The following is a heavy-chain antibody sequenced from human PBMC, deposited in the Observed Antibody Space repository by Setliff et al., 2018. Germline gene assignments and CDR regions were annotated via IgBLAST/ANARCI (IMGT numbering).Heavy chain of an antibody. CDR1: GGSMITNDYF. CDR2: IYYSGDT. Sequence: SETLSLTCTVSGGSMITNDYFWGWIRQPPGTGLEWIGSIYYSGDTYCNPSLKSRATVSVDTSTSQFSLRLTSVTAADSAAYYCARYTPKLPELGIYGWFDYWGQGTPVTVSS. CDR3: ARYTPKLPELGIYGWFDY. J-gene: IGHJ4*02. D-gene: IGHD7-27*01. V-gene: IGHV4-39*07.